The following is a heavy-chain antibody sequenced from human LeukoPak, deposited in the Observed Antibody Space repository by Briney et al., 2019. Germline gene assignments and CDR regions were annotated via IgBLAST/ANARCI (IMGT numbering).Heavy chain of an antibody. CDR3: ARHSVASPSDA. D-gene: IGHD2-21*01. CDR2: IYRSGNT. CDR1: GYSTGSDFY. Sequence: SETLFLTCIVSGYSTGSDFYWGWIRQPPGKGLGWIASIYRSGNTYSNSSLKSRVRMSIDTSKNHFSLRLTSVTAADTAVYYCARHSVASPSDAWGPGTLVTVSS. V-gene: IGHV4-38-2*02. J-gene: IGHJ5*02.